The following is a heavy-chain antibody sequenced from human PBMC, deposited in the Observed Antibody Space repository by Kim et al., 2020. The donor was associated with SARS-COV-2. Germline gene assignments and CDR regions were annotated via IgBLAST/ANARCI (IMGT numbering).Heavy chain of an antibody. CDR1: GFTFSSYE. CDR3: ARDGGYSGYAGTFDY. D-gene: IGHD5-12*01. CDR2: IGSSVSII. J-gene: IGHJ4*02. V-gene: IGHV3-48*03. Sequence: GVSLRLSCAASGFTFSSYEMNWVRQAPGKGLEWVSYIGSSVSIIYYADSVKGRFTISRDTAKNSLYLQMNSLRAEDTAVYYCARDGGYSGYAGTFDYWGQGTLVTVSS.